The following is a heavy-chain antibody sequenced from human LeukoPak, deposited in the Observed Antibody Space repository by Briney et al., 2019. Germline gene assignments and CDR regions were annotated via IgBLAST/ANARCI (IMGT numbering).Heavy chain of an antibody. CDR2: IKQDGSEK. Sequence: GGSLRLSCAASGFTFSSYWMSWVRQAPGKGREGVANIKQDGSEKYYVDSLKGRFTISRDNAKNSVYLQMNSLRDEDTAVYYCARGGVAVSRDYWGQGTLVTVSS. J-gene: IGHJ4*02. D-gene: IGHD2-15*01. CDR1: GFTFSSYW. V-gene: IGHV3-7*01. CDR3: ARGGVAVSRDY.